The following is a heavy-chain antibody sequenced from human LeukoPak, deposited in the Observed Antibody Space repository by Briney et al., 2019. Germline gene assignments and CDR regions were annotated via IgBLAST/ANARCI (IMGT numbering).Heavy chain of an antibody. CDR1: GGSISSLY. D-gene: IGHD6-6*01. Sequence: SETLSLACSVSGGSISSLYWSWIRQPPGKGLEWIGYIYYTGSTNYNPSLKSRVTMFVDMSKNQFSLRLSSVTAADTAVYYCARHRAYSSSSPFDYWGQGTLVTVSS. J-gene: IGHJ4*02. CDR2: IYYTGST. V-gene: IGHV4-59*08. CDR3: ARHRAYSSSSPFDY.